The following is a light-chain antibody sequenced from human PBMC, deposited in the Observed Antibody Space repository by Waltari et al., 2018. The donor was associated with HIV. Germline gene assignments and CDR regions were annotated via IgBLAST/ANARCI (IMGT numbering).Light chain of an antibody. CDR1: SNDFGYYNP. V-gene: IGLV2-23*02. J-gene: IGLJ1*01. CDR2: EVS. CDR3: GSYAGSNAYV. Sequence: QSALTQPASVSGSPGPSITIPCTGTSNDFGYYNPVSWYQQDPGKAPKVRIYEVSKRPSGVSNRFSGSKSGNTASLTISGLQAEDEADYYCGSYAGSNAYVFGIGTKVTVL.